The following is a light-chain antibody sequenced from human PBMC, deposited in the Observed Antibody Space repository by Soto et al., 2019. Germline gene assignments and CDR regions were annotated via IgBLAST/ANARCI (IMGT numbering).Light chain of an antibody. CDR3: QSYDHSLSGSWI. J-gene: IGLJ2*01. Sequence: QSVLTQPPSISGAPGLRVTISCTGSSTNIGAGYDVHWYQQVPGTAPKLLIYGDNKRPSGVPDRFSTSKSDTSASLVITGLQAEAEADYYCQSYDHSLSGSWIFGGGTKLTVL. CDR2: GDN. CDR1: STNIGAGYD. V-gene: IGLV1-40*01.